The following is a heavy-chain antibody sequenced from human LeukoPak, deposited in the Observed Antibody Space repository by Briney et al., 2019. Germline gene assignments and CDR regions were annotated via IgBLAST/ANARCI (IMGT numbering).Heavy chain of an antibody. J-gene: IGHJ4*02. D-gene: IGHD3-22*01. V-gene: IGHV7-4-1*02. CDR2: INTNTENP. CDR1: GYTFTSYA. Sequence: ASVKVSCKASGYTFTSYAMNWVRQAPGQGPEWMGWINTNTENPTYAQGFTGRFVFSLDTSVSTAYLQISSLKAEDTAVYYCARRKTDYYDSSGFYIFDHWGQGTLVTVSS. CDR3: ARRKTDYYDSSGFYIFDH.